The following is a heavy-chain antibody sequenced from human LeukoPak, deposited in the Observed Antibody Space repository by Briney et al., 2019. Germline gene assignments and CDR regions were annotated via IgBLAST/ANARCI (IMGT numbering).Heavy chain of an antibody. Sequence: ASVKVSCKTSGYNFNNYGISWVRQAPGQGLEWMGWISPYNGNTNYAQNLQGRVTMTTDTSTSTAYMELRSLRSDDTAFYYCARVEMATNAPWFDPWGQGTLVTVSS. CDR1: GYNFNNYG. D-gene: IGHD5-24*01. CDR3: ARVEMATNAPWFDP. CDR2: ISPYNGNT. J-gene: IGHJ5*02. V-gene: IGHV1-18*01.